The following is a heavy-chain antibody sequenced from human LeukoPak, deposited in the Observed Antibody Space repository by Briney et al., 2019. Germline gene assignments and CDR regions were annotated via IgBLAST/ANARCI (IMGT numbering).Heavy chain of an antibody. CDR2: IYSNGNT. J-gene: IGHJ4*02. CDR1: GFTISSNY. Sequence: GGSLRLSCAASGFTISSNYMSWVRQAPGKGLERVSVIYSNGNTYYADSVKGRFSISRDNSKNTLYLQMNSLRAEDTAVYYCAKDPSQGVFDYWGQGTLVTVSS. CDR3: AKDPSQGVFDY. V-gene: IGHV3-66*03. D-gene: IGHD3-10*01.